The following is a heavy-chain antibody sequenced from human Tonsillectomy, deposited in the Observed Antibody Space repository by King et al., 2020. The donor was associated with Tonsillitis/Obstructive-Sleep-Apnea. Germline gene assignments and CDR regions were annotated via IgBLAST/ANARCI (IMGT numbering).Heavy chain of an antibody. Sequence: VQLVESGGDLVKPGGSLRLSCAASGFTFSDYYMSWLRQAPGKGLEWVSYITSSSYTNYADSVKGRFTISRDNTKNSLYLQMNSLRAEDTAVYYCARVDCSSTSCYPNFDYWGQGTLVTVSS. CDR3: ARVDCSSTSCYPNFDY. CDR1: GFTFSDYY. D-gene: IGHD2-2*01. J-gene: IGHJ4*02. V-gene: IGHV3-11*05. CDR2: ITSSSYT.